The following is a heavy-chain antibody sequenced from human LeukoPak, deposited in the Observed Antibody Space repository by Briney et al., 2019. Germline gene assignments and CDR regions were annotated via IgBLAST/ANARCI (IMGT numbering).Heavy chain of an antibody. Sequence: GGSLRLSCTASGFIFNDYYMRWIRQAPGKGLEWLSYISRTGNTIYYRDSVKGRFTISRDNANNLLHLQMDKLRAEDTGVSYGARDLGSSTVTTAFDYWGQGTLVTVSS. J-gene: IGHJ4*02. CDR1: GFIFNDYY. V-gene: IGHV3-11*01. CDR3: ARDLGSSTVTTAFDY. D-gene: IGHD4-17*01. CDR2: ISRTGNTI.